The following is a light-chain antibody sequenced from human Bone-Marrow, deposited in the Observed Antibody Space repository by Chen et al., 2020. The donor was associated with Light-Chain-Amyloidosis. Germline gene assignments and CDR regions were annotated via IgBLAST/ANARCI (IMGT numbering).Light chain of an antibody. CDR2: RDT. J-gene: IGLJ2*01. CDR1: DLPTKY. V-gene: IGLV3-25*03. CDR3: QSADSSGTYEVI. Sequence: SYELTQPPSVSVSPGQTARITCSGDDLPTKYAYWYQQKPGQAPVLVIHRDTERPSWISERFSGSSSGTTATLTISGVQSEDEADYHCQSADSSGTYEVIFGGGTKLTDL.